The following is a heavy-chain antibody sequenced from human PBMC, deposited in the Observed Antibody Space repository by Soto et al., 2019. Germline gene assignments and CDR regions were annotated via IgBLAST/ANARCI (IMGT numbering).Heavy chain of an antibody. CDR3: ARQPMIVVGKGDYYYYYGMDG. J-gene: IGHJ6*02. Sequence: SETLSLTCTVSGGSISSSSYYWGWIRQPPGKGLEWIGSIYYSGSTYYNPSLQSRVTISVDTSKNQFSLKLSSVTAADTAVYYCARQPMIVVGKGDYYYYYGMDGWGQGTTVTLSS. V-gene: IGHV4-39*01. CDR2: IYYSGST. D-gene: IGHD3-22*01. CDR1: GGSISSSSYY.